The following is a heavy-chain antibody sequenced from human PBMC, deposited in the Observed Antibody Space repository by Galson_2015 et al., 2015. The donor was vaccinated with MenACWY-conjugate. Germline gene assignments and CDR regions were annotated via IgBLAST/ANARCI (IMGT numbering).Heavy chain of an antibody. CDR3: ARAPLRNHFGDYPSPYYGMDG. V-gene: IGHV1-69*13. J-gene: IGHJ6*02. CDR1: GGTFSSYA. CDR2: IIPIFGTA. Sequence: SVKVSCKASGGTFSSYAISWVRQAPGQGLEWMGGIIPIFGTANYAQKFQGRVTITADESTSTAYMELSSLRSEDTAVYYCARAPLRNHFGDYPSPYYGMDGSGQGTAVTVAS. D-gene: IGHD4-17*01.